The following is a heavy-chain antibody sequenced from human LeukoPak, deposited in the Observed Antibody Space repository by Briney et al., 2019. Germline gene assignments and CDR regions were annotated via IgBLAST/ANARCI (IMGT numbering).Heavy chain of an antibody. V-gene: IGHV3-30*02. CDR2: IRYDGTSK. Sequence: GGSLRLSCAASGFTFSFYGMHWVRQVPSKGLEWVAFIRYDGTSKYYADSVKGRFTISRDNSRNSVYLQMNSLTTDDTAVYYCARDRTPDEQWLVVGAPGNWGQGTLVTVSS. CDR3: ARDRTPDEQWLVVGAPGN. J-gene: IGHJ4*02. D-gene: IGHD6-19*01. CDR1: GFTFSFYG.